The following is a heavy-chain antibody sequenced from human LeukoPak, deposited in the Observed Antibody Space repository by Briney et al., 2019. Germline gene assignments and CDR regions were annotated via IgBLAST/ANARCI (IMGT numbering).Heavy chain of an antibody. D-gene: IGHD3-22*01. Sequence: GGSLRLSCAASGFTFSSYAMSWVRQAPGKGLEWVSAISGSGGSTYYADSVKGRFTISRDNSKNTLYLQMNSLRAEDTAVYYCAKVYYYDSSGYYAPNAFDIWGQGTMVTVSS. J-gene: IGHJ3*02. CDR1: GFTFSSYA. CDR2: ISGSGGST. CDR3: AKVYYYDSSGYYAPNAFDI. V-gene: IGHV3-23*01.